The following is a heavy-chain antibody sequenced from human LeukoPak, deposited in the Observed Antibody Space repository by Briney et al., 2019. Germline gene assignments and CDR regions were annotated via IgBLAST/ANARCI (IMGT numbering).Heavy chain of an antibody. J-gene: IGHJ4*02. CDR3: ARLDESEGDY. V-gene: IGHV3-21*06. CDR2: ISSGSDYI. Sequence: GGSLRLSCAASGFTFTYYNMNWVRQAPGKRLEWVSSISSGSDYIQYADSVKGRFTISRDNAKNSLYLQMSSLSAEDTAVYYCARLDESEGDYWGQGTLVTVTS. CDR1: GFTFTYYN.